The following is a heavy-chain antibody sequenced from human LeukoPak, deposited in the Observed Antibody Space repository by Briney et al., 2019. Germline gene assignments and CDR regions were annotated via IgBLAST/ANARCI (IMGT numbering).Heavy chain of an antibody. CDR2: IYPGDSDT. V-gene: IGHV5-51*01. Sequence: GESLKISCKGSGYSFTSYWIGWVRQMPGKGLEWMGIIYPGDSDTRYSPSFQGQVTISADKSISTDHLQWSSLKASDTAMYYCARQGSSSSEYYYMDVWGKGTTVTVSS. CDR1: GYSFTSYW. D-gene: IGHD6-6*01. CDR3: ARQGSSSSEYYYMDV. J-gene: IGHJ6*03.